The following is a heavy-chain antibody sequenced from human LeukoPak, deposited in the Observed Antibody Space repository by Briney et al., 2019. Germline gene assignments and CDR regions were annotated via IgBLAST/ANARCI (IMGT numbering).Heavy chain of an antibody. D-gene: IGHD3-22*01. V-gene: IGHV1-8*01. CDR3: ASSWDSSGYYSGAFDI. CDR2: MTPHSGNT. CDR1: GYIFTSYD. J-gene: IGHJ3*02. Sequence: GASVKVSCKASGYIFTSYDINWVRQAPGQGLEWMGYMTPHSGNTGYAQKFQGRVTMTRDMSTSTVYMELSSLRSEDTAVYYCASSWDSSGYYSGAFDIWGQGTMVTVSS.